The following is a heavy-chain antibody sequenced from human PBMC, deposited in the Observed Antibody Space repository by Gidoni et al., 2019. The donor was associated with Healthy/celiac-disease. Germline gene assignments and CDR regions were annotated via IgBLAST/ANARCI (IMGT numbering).Heavy chain of an antibody. D-gene: IGHD3-22*01. Sequence: EVQLVESGGGLVQPGGSLRLSCAASGFTFSSYWMSWVRQAPGKGLEWVANIKQDGSEKYYVDSVKGRFTISRDNAKNSLYLQMNSLRAEDTAVYYCARAFRDDSSGYDAFDIWGQGTMVTVSS. J-gene: IGHJ3*02. CDR3: ARAFRDDSSGYDAFDI. CDR2: IKQDGSEK. CDR1: GFTFSSYW. V-gene: IGHV3-7*01.